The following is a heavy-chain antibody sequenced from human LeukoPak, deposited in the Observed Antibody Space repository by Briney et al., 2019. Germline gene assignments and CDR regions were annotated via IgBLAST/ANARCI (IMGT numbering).Heavy chain of an antibody. CDR2: ISYDGSNK. D-gene: IGHD3-22*01. J-gene: IGHJ4*02. V-gene: IGHV3-30-3*01. Sequence: GGSLRLSCAASGFTFSSYAMHWVRQAPGKGLEWVAVISYDGSNKYYADSVKGRFTISRDNSKNTLYLQMNSLRAEDTAVYYCARDSYDSSGYYYSETSSFDYWGQGTLVTVSS. CDR1: GFTFSSYA. CDR3: ARDSYDSSGYYYSETSSFDY.